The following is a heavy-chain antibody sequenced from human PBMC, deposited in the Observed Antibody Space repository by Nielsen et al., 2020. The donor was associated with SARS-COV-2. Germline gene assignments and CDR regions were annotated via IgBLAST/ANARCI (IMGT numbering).Heavy chain of an antibody. Sequence: ASVKVSCKVSGGALTLFSMHWVRQAPGKGLEWMGGFDPEDGETIYAQKFQGRVTMTEDTSTDTAYMELSSLRSEDTAVYYCATVNWNPLYYGMDVWGQGTTVTVSS. V-gene: IGHV1-24*01. CDR3: ATVNWNPLYYGMDV. D-gene: IGHD1-20*01. CDR2: FDPEDGET. J-gene: IGHJ6*02. CDR1: GGALTLFS.